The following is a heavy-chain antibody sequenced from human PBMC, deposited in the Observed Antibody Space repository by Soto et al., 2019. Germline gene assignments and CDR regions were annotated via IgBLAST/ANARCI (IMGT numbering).Heavy chain of an antibody. Sequence: GGSLRLSCAASGFTFSSYSMNWVRQAPGKGLEWVSSISSSSSYIYYADSVKGRFTISRDNAKNSLYLQMNSLRAEDTAVYYCASLSGYCSGGSCSPVDAFDIWGQGTMVTVSS. J-gene: IGHJ3*02. V-gene: IGHV3-21*01. D-gene: IGHD2-15*01. CDR1: GFTFSSYS. CDR3: ASLSGYCSGGSCSPVDAFDI. CDR2: ISSSSSYI.